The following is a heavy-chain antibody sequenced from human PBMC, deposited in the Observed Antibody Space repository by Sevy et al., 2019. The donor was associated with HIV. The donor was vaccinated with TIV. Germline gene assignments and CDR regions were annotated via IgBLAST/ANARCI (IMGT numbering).Heavy chain of an antibody. V-gene: IGHV1-2*02. J-gene: IGHJ5*02. CDR2: INPNSGGT. Sequence: ASVKVSCKASGYTFTGYYMHWVRQAPGQGLEWMGWINPNSGGTNYAQKFQGRVTMTRDTSISTAYMELSRLRSDDTAVYYCARDQKGNVLLWFGEPSENWFDPWGQGTLVTVSS. CDR1: GYTFTGYY. CDR3: ARDQKGNVLLWFGEPSENWFDP. D-gene: IGHD3-10*01.